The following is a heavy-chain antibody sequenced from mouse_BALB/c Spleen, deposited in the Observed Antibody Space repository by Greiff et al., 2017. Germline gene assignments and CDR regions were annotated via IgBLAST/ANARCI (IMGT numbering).Heavy chain of an antibody. CDR2: ISSGGST. CDR3: ARGLYYGSSPWYFDV. V-gene: IGHV5-6-5*01. D-gene: IGHD1-1*01. CDR1: GFTFSSYA. Sequence: EVHLVESGGGLVQPGGSRKLSCAASGFTFSSYAMSWVRQTPEKRLEWVASISSGGSTYYPDSVKGRFTISRDNARNILYLQMSSLRSEDTAMYYCARGLYYGSSPWYFDVWGAGTTVTVSS. J-gene: IGHJ1*01.